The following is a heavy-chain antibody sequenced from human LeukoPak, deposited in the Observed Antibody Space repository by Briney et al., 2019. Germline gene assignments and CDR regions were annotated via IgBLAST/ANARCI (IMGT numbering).Heavy chain of an antibody. CDR1: GFTFSSYA. CDR2: ISYDGSNK. J-gene: IGHJ6*03. Sequence: GGSLRLSCAASGFTFSSYAMHWVRQAPGKGLEWVAVISYDGSNKYYADSVKGRFTISRDNSKNTLNLQMNSLRAEDTAVYYCAGDPAVTIPYYYYYMDVWGKGTTVTVSS. V-gene: IGHV3-30-3*01. D-gene: IGHD4-17*01. CDR3: AGDPAVTIPYYYYYMDV.